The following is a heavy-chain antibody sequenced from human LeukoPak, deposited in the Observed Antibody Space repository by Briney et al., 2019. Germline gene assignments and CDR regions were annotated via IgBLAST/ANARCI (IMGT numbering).Heavy chain of an antibody. CDR2: IGNNGGGI. CDR3: AIDPNWGTHS. CDR1: GFTFSTYT. Sequence: PGGSLRLSCAASGFTFSTYTMYWVRHPPGKRLEWVSIIGNNGGGIHYADSVKGRFTISRDSFKNALYLQMNSLRVEDTAVYYCAIDPNWGTHSWGQGVLVTVSS. D-gene: IGHD7-27*01. V-gene: IGHV3-23*01. J-gene: IGHJ4*02.